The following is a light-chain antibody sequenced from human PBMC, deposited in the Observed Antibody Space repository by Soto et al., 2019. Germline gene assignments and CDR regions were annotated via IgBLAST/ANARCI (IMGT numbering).Light chain of an antibody. J-gene: IGKJ3*01. CDR2: KAS. Sequence: DIQMTQSPSTLSASVGDRVTITCRASQSISSWLAWYHQKPGKAPKLLIYKASSLECGVPSRFSGSGSGTEFTLTISSLQPDDLATYYCQQYNSSPFTFGPGTKVDI. CDR1: QSISSW. CDR3: QQYNSSPFT. V-gene: IGKV1-5*03.